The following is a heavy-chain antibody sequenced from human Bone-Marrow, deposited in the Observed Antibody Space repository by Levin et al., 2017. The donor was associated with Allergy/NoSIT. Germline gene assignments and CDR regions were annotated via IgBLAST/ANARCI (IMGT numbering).Heavy chain of an antibody. D-gene: IGHD2-2*02. J-gene: IGHJ1*01. Sequence: GGSLRLSCAASGFTLATYKMHWVRQAPGKGLVWVSRLNNDGVRTDYADSVKGRFTISRDDAKNTLYLQMNSLRAEDTAVYYCATEGGDCDNIACYKYFQHCGQGALVTVSS. CDR1: GFTLATYK. V-gene: IGHV3-74*01. CDR3: ATEGGDCDNIACYKYFQH. CDR2: LNNDGVRT.